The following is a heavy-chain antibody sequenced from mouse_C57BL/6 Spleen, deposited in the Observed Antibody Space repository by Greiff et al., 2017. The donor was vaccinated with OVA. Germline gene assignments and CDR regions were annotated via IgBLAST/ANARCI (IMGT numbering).Heavy chain of an antibody. CDR1: GYTFTSYW. CDR2: IYPGSGST. V-gene: IGHV1-55*01. Sequence: QVQLQQPGAELVKPGASVKMSCKASGYTFTSYWITWVKQRPGQGLEWIGDIYPGSGSTNYNEKFKSKATLTVDTSSSTAYMQLGSLTSEDSAVYYCARGGYAYAMDYWGQGTSVTVSS. J-gene: IGHJ4*01. D-gene: IGHD2-2*01. CDR3: ARGGYAYAMDY.